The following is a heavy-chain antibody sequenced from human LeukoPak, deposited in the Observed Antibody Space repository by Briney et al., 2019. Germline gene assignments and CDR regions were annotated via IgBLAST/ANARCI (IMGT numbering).Heavy chain of an antibody. Sequence: PGGSLRLSCAASGFTLSTYWMHWVRQAPGKGLVWVSRINSDGTTTTYADSVKGRFTISRDNAKNTLYLQMNSLRAEDTAVYYCARPLYTHASPFDDGGQGTLVTVSS. V-gene: IGHV3-74*01. D-gene: IGHD2-2*02. CDR3: ARPLYTHASPFDD. CDR1: GFTLSTYW. J-gene: IGHJ4*02. CDR2: INSDGTTT.